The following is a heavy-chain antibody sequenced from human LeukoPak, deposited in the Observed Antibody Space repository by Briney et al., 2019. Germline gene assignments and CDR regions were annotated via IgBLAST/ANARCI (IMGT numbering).Heavy chain of an antibody. CDR2: ITGSGGTT. V-gene: IGHV3-23*01. CDR1: GLTFSNSV. D-gene: IGHD1-26*01. Sequence: GGSLRLSCTASGLTFSNSVMNWVRQAPGKGLDWCSIITGSGGTTHYTDSVKGRFTISRDNSKNTLYLQMDSLRAEDTAVYYCAKDVDGRVGAMDVWGQGTTVTVSS. CDR3: AKDVDGRVGAMDV. J-gene: IGHJ6*02.